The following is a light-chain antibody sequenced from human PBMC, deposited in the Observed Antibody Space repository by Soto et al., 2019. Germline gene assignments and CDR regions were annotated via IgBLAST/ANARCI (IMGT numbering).Light chain of an antibody. CDR3: QHYYSAPLT. Sequence: DVVLTQSPDSLAVSLGERATINCKSSQSVLSRSDNRNYLAWFQHKAGQPPKLLISWASTRASGVPDRFSGSGSGTDFTLTINSLQAADVAVYYCQHYYSAPLTFGGGTKVEIK. V-gene: IGKV4-1*01. J-gene: IGKJ4*01. CDR1: QSVLSRSDNRNY. CDR2: WAS.